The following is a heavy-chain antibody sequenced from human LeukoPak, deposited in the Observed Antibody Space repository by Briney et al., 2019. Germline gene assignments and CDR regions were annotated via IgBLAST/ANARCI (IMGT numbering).Heavy chain of an antibody. CDR2: INHSGST. V-gene: IGHV4-34*01. CDR3: ARGRNCTNGVCYLDY. D-gene: IGHD2-8*01. Sequence: SETLSLTCAVYGGSFSGYYWSWIRQPPGKGLEWIGEINHSGSTNYNPSLKSRVTIPVDTSKNQFSLKLSSVTAADTAVYYCARGRNCTNGVCYLDYWGQGTLVTVSS. CDR1: GGSFSGYY. J-gene: IGHJ4*02.